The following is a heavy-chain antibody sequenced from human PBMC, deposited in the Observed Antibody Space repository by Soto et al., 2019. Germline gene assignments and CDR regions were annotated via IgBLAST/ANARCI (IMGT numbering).Heavy chain of an antibody. J-gene: IGHJ5*02. Sequence: EVQLVESGGGLVQPGGSLRLSCAASGFTFSSYSLHWVRQAPGKGLEWVSYISSSSSTIYYADSVKGRFTISRDIAKNSLYLQMNRLRAEDTAVYYLSRQPERIAEIGWFDPWGQGTLVTVSS. V-gene: IGHV3-48*01. CDR1: GFTFSSYS. D-gene: IGHD6-13*01. CDR3: SRQPERIAEIGWFDP. CDR2: ISSSSSTI.